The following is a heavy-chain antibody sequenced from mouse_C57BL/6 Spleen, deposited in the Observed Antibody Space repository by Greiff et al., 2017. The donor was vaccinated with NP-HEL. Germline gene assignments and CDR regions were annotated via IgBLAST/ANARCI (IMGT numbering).Heavy chain of an antibody. Sequence: EVMLVESGGGLVKPGGSLKLSCAASGFTFSDYGMHWVRQAPEKGLDWVAYISSGSSTIYYADTVKGRFTISRDNAKNTLFLQMTSLRSEDTAMYYCAREGLYYGKDYWGQGTTLTVSS. J-gene: IGHJ2*01. CDR2: ISSGSSTI. D-gene: IGHD2-1*01. CDR3: AREGLYYGKDY. CDR1: GFTFSDYG. V-gene: IGHV5-17*01.